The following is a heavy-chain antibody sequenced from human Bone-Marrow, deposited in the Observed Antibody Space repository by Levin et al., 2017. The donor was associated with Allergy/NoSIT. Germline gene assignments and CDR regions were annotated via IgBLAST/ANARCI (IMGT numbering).Heavy chain of an antibody. Sequence: SSETLSLNCIVSVNSISSYYWSWIRQSAGKGLEWIGRVYTSGNTNYNPSLKSRVTISLDTSKNQFSLTLSSVTAADTAVYYCARERYYRYCSAGSCYYIDYWGQGTLVTVSS. CDR3: ARERYYRYCSAGSCYYIDY. J-gene: IGHJ4*02. D-gene: IGHD2-15*01. V-gene: IGHV4-4*07. CDR1: VNSISSYY. CDR2: VYTSGNT.